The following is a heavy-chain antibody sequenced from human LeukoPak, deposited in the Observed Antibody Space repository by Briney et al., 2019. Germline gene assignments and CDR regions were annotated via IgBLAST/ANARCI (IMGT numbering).Heavy chain of an antibody. CDR2: ISSSSSTI. Sequence: GGSLRLSCAASCFTVTTNYMSWVRQAPGKGLEWVSYISSSSSTIYYADSVKGRFTISRDNAKNSLYLQMNSLRAEDTAVYYCARDPGIYWGQGTLVTVSS. J-gene: IGHJ4*02. V-gene: IGHV3-48*01. D-gene: IGHD1-1*01. CDR3: ARDPGIY. CDR1: CFTVTTNY.